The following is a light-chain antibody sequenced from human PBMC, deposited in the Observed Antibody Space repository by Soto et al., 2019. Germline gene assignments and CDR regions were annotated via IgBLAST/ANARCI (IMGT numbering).Light chain of an antibody. CDR3: QKYSSVPV. J-gene: IGKJ3*01. Sequence: DIPMTQSPSSLSASVGDRVTITCRASQGINNYVAWYQQKPGKPPKLLIYAASTLQSGVPSQFSGSGSGTDLTLTINSLQPEDVATYSCQKYSSVPVFGPGTKVDIK. CDR1: QGINNY. CDR2: AAS. V-gene: IGKV1-27*01.